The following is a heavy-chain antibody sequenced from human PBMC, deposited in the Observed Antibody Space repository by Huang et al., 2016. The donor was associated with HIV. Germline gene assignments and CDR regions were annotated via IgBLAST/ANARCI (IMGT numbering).Heavy chain of an antibody. CDR3: ARSYGSGNDFLDF. J-gene: IGHJ3*01. V-gene: IGHV1-18*04. Sequence: QVQLVQSGTEVRKPGASVTVSCKASGYTFTTFGITWVRQAPGQGLEWMGWISPYNGMTEYEQKRRGRITMTKDTSTTTAYMELRTLTSDDTAVYYCARSYGSGNDFLDFWGQGTLVTVSS. CDR1: GYTFTTFG. CDR2: ISPYNGMT. D-gene: IGHD3-10*01.